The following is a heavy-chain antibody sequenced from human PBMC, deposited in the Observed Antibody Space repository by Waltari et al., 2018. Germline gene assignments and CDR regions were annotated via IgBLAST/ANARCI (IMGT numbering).Heavy chain of an antibody. Sequence: QVQLQESGPGLVKPSETLSLTCTVSGGPISSYYWSWIRQPPGKGLEWIGYIYYSGSTNYNPSLKSRVTISVDTSKNQFSLKLSSVTAADTAMYYCARGGATIPLDYWGQGTLVTVSS. V-gene: IGHV4-59*01. J-gene: IGHJ4*02. CDR2: IYYSGST. D-gene: IGHD5-12*01. CDR1: GGPISSYY. CDR3: ARGGATIPLDY.